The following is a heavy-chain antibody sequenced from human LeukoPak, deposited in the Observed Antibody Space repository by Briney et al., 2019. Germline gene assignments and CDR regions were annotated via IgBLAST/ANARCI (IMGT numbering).Heavy chain of an antibody. CDR2: INTDGSST. D-gene: IGHD3-22*01. Sequence: GGSLRLSCAASGFTFSSYWMHWVRQAPGEGLVWVSRINTDGSSTIHADSVKGRFTISRDNAKNTLYVQMNSQRDEDTAVYYCVRGRSGFYFDYWGQGTLVTVSS. V-gene: IGHV3-74*01. CDR3: VRGRSGFYFDY. CDR1: GFTFSSYW. J-gene: IGHJ4*02.